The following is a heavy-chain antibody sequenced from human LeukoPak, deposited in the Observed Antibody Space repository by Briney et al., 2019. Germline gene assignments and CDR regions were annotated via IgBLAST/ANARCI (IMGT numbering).Heavy chain of an antibody. J-gene: IGHJ4*02. V-gene: IGHV3-21*01. CDR1: GLTFSSYS. Sequence: GGSLRLSCAASGLTFSSYSMNWLRQAPGKALEWVSSISSSSSYIYYADSVKSRFTISRDNAKNSLYLQMNSLRAEDTAVYYCARGQQTTPLDYWGQGTLVTVSS. CDR2: ISSSSSYI. D-gene: IGHD4-17*01. CDR3: ARGQQTTPLDY.